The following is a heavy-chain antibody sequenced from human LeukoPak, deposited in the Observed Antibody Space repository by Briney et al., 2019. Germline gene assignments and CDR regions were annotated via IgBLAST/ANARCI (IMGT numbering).Heavy chain of an antibody. CDR3: ARTRYYDSSFFDY. Sequence: GESLKISCKGFGYSFSSYWIGWVRQMPGKGLEWMGIIYPGDSDTRYSPSFQGQVTISADKSISTAYLQWSSLKASDTAMFYCARTRYYDSSFFDYWGQGTLVTVSS. CDR2: IYPGDSDT. V-gene: IGHV5-51*01. CDR1: GYSFSSYW. D-gene: IGHD3-22*01. J-gene: IGHJ4*02.